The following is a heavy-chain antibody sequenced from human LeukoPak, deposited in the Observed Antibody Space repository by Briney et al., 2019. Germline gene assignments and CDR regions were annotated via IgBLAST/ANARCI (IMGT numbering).Heavy chain of an antibody. V-gene: IGHV3-21*01. Sequence: PGGSLRLSCAASGFTFSSYTMSWVRQAPGKGLEWVSSVSSSSAYMYYADSVKGRFTISRDNAKKSLYLQMNSLRAEDTAVYYCARVQTTSWYDLDFWGPGTLVTVSS. J-gene: IGHJ4*02. CDR3: ARVQTTSWYDLDF. D-gene: IGHD6-13*01. CDR1: GFTFSSYT. CDR2: VSSSSAYM.